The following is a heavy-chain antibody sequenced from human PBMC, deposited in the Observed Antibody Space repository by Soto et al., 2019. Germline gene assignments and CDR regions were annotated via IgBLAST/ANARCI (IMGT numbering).Heavy chain of an antibody. Sequence: GSLRLSCAASGFTFSSYAMSWVRQAPGKGLEWVSAISGSGGSTYYADSVKGRFTISRDNSKNTLYLQMNSLRAEDTAVYYCAKAGGSYYYDSSGYFPWNYWGQRTLVTVSS. V-gene: IGHV3-23*01. D-gene: IGHD3-22*01. CDR3: AKAGGSYYYDSSGYFPWNY. CDR1: GFTFSSYA. CDR2: ISGSGGST. J-gene: IGHJ4*02.